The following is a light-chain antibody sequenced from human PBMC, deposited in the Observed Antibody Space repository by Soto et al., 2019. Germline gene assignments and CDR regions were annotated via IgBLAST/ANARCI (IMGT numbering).Light chain of an antibody. V-gene: IGLV1-44*01. Sequence: QSVLTQPPSASGTPGQRVTISCSGSSSNIGSNTVNWYQQLPGTAPKLLIYSNNQRPSGVPDRFSGSKSGTSASLAISGIKSEDEADYYCAAWDDSLNGYVFGTGTKLTVL. CDR2: SNN. CDR3: AAWDDSLNGYV. J-gene: IGLJ1*01. CDR1: SSNIGSNT.